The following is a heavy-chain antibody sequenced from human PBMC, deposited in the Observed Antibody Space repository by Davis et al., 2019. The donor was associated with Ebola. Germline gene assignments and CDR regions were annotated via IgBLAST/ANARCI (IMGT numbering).Heavy chain of an antibody. V-gene: IGHV4-39*07. CDR3: ARGTAVSSGSTGYFDD. CDR1: GGSISSSSYY. J-gene: IGHJ4*02. CDR2: IYYSGST. D-gene: IGHD3-22*01. Sequence: PSETLSPTCTVPGGSISSSSYYWGWIRQPPGTGLEWIGSIYYSGSTYYNPSLKSRVTISVDTSKNQFSLKLSSVTAADTAVYYCARGTAVSSGSTGYFDDGGQGTLVTVSS.